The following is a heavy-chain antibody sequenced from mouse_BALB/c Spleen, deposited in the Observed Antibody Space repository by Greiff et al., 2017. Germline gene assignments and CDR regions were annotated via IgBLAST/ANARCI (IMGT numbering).Heavy chain of an antibody. CDR2: IWAGGST. CDR3: ARDRHYGSSYHFDY. Sequence: VKLVESGPGLVAPSQSLSITCTVSGFSLTSYGVHWVRQPPGKGLEWLGVIWAGGSTNYNSALMSRLSISKDNSKSQVFLKMNSLQTDDTAMYYCARDRHYGSSYHFDYWGQGTTLTVSS. J-gene: IGHJ2*01. CDR1: GFSLTSYG. V-gene: IGHV2-9*02. D-gene: IGHD1-1*01.